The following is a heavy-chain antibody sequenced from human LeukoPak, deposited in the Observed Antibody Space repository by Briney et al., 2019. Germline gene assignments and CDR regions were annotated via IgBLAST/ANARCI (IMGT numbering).Heavy chain of an antibody. Sequence: GRSLRLSCAASGFTFSSYGMHWVRQAPGKGLEWVAVIWYDGSNKYYADSVKGRFTISRDNSKNTLYLQMNSLRAEGTAVYYCAKGGSYSSSWLDYWGQGTLVTVSS. D-gene: IGHD6-13*01. CDR2: IWYDGSNK. J-gene: IGHJ4*02. V-gene: IGHV3-33*06. CDR1: GFTFSSYG. CDR3: AKGGSYSSSWLDY.